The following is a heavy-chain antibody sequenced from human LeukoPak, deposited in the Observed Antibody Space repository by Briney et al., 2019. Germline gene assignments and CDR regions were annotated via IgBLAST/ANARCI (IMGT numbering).Heavy chain of an antibody. Sequence: GGSLRLSCAASGFTFSSYWMSWVRQAPGKGLEWVANIKQDGSEKYYVDSVKGRFTISRDNAKNSLYLQMNSLRAEDTAVYYCARDLHWRERRIAAAVRGDYWGQGTLVTVSS. CDR2: IKQDGSEK. CDR1: GFTFSSYW. CDR3: ARDLHWRERRIAAAVRGDY. J-gene: IGHJ4*02. V-gene: IGHV3-7*01. D-gene: IGHD6-13*01.